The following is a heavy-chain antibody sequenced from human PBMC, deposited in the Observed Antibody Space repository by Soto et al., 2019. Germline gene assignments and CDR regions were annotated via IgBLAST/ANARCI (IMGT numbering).Heavy chain of an antibody. J-gene: IGHJ4*02. Sequence: GSLRLSCAPSGFTFSSYWMYWVRQAPGKGLVWVSRINSAGTGTDYTDSVKGRLTISRDNAKSTLYLQMNSLRDEHTAVYFCARGRWLQPFFDYWGQGTVVAASS. CDR1: GFTFSSYW. D-gene: IGHD6-19*01. CDR2: INSAGTGT. V-gene: IGHV3-74*01. CDR3: ARGRWLQPFFDY.